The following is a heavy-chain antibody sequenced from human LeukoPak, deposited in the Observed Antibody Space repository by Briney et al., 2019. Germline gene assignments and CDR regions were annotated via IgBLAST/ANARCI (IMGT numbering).Heavy chain of an antibody. CDR2: IYTSGST. D-gene: IGHD1-26*01. CDR1: GGSISSYY. Sequence: PSETLSLTCTVSGGSISSYYWSWIRQPAGKGLEWIGRIYTSGSTNYNPSLKSRVTMSVDTSKKQFSLKLSPVTAADTAVYYCARVRGSSGSYEYYHYMDVWGKGTTVTISS. V-gene: IGHV4-4*07. CDR3: ARVRGSSGSYEYYHYMDV. J-gene: IGHJ6*03.